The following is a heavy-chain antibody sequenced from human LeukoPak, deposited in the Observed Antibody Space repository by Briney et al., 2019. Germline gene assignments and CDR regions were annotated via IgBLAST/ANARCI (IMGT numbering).Heavy chain of an antibody. V-gene: IGHV5-51*01. CDR1: GYSFTSYW. CDR3: ARLYGVRIDS. J-gene: IGHJ4*02. D-gene: IGHD3-3*01. CDR2: IYPGDSDT. Sequence: GKSLKISCESSGYSFTSYWIGWVRQMPGKGLEWMGIIYPGDSDTRYSPSFQGQVTISADKSISAAYLQWSSLKASDTAMYYCARLYGVRIDSWGQGTLVTVSS.